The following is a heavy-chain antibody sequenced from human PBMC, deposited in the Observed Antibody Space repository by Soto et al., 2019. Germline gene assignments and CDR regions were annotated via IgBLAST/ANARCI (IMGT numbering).Heavy chain of an antibody. V-gene: IGHV3-23*01. CDR2: ISGSGGST. CDR1: GFTFSSYA. J-gene: IGHJ3*02. CDR3: AKSDSPRFVEWLTNPRDAFDI. Sequence: GGSLRLSCAASGFTFSSYAMSWVRQAPGKGLEWVSAISGSGGSTYYADSVKGRFTISRDNSKNTLYLQMNSLRAEDTAVYYCAKSDSPRFVEWLTNPRDAFDIWGQGTMVTVSS. D-gene: IGHD3-3*01.